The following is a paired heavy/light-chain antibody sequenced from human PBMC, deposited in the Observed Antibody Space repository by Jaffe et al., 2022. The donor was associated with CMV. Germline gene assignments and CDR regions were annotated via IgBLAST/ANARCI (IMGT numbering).Light chain of an antibody. CDR1: QSVSSSY. CDR2: GAS. Sequence: EIVLTQSPGTLSLSPGERATLSCRASQSVSSSYLAWYQQKPGQAPRLLIYGASSRATGIPDRFSGSGSGTDFTLTISRLEPEDFAVYYCQQYGSSPLFGQGTKLEIK. CDR3: QQYGSSPL. J-gene: IGKJ2*01. V-gene: IGKV3-20*01.
Heavy chain of an antibody. V-gene: IGHV4-39*01. CDR3: ARVVVGRLRFLEWLPHYFDY. D-gene: IGHD3-3*01. CDR1: GGSISSSSYY. CDR2: IYYSGST. Sequence: QLQLQESGPGLVKPSETLSLTCTVSGGSISSSSYYWGWIRQPPGKGLEWIGSIYYSGSTYYNPSLKSRVTISVDTSKNQFSLKLSSVTAADTAVYYCARVVVGRLRFLEWLPHYFDYWGQGTLVTVSS. J-gene: IGHJ4*02.